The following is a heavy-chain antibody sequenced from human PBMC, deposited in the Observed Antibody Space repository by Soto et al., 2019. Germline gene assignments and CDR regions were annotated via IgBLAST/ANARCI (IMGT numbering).Heavy chain of an antibody. CDR2: ISSSGSTI. CDR3: AIRPWGDDFWSGSEGYMDV. J-gene: IGHJ6*03. CDR1: GFTFSDYY. D-gene: IGHD3-3*01. V-gene: IGHV3-11*01. Sequence: QVQLVESGAGLVKPGGSLRLSCAASGFTFSDYYMSWIRQAPGKGLEWVSYISSSGSTIYYADSVKGRFTIPRDNAKNSLYLQMNSLRAEDTAVYYCAIRPWGDDFWSGSEGYMDVCGKGTTVTVSS.